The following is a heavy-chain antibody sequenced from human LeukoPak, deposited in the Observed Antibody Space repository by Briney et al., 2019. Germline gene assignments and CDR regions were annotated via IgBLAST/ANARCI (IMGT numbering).Heavy chain of an antibody. V-gene: IGHV3-23*01. CDR2: IGYGGADS. CDR1: GFTLSSYE. Sequence: GGSLRLSCTVSGFTLSSYEMTWFRQAPGKGLEWVSSIGYGGADSHYADFVKGRFTISRDNSKNTLYLQMNSLRAEDTAVYYCAKDRASSWWYFDLWGRGTLVTVSS. D-gene: IGHD1-26*01. CDR3: AKDRASSWWYFDL. J-gene: IGHJ2*01.